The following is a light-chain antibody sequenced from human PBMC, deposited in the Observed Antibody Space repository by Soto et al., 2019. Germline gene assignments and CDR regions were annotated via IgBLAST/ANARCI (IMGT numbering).Light chain of an antibody. CDR1: SSNIGHNY. CDR3: GTWDSRLSVGV. J-gene: IGLJ2*01. V-gene: IGLV1-51*01. CDR2: ANN. Sequence: QSVLTQTPSVSAAPGQKVTISCSGSSSNIGHNYVCWYQHLPGTATKLLIYANNKPPSGIPDRFSGSKSGTSATLGITGLQTGDEADYYCGTWDSRLSVGVFGGGTKLTVL.